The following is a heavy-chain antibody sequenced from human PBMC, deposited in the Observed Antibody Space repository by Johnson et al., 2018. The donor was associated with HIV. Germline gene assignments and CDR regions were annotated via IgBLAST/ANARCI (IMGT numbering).Heavy chain of an antibody. D-gene: IGHD3-22*01. CDR1: GFTVSSNY. Sequence: VQLVESGGGLVQPGGSLRLSCAASGFTVSSNYMSWVRQAPGKGLEWVSVIYSGGSTYYADSVKGRFTISRDNSKNTLYLQMNSLRAEDTALYYCARDVRDYYDSSGYPYLDAFDIWGQGTMVTVSS. CDR2: IYSGGST. J-gene: IGHJ3*02. CDR3: ARDVRDYYDSSGYPYLDAFDI. V-gene: IGHV3-66*01.